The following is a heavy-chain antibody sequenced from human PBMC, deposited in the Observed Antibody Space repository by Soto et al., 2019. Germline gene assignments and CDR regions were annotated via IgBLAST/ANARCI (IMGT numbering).Heavy chain of an antibody. J-gene: IGHJ3*02. V-gene: IGHV4-4*02. CDR1: SGSISSSNW. CDR3: ERAENATAERRDVGAFDI. CDR2: IYHSGST. D-gene: IGHD1-26*01. Sequence: QVQLQESGPGLVKPSVTLSLTCAVSSGSISSSNWWSWVRQPPGKGLEWIGEIYHSGSTNFNTYLTSRVTIYGDKTKNRLYLKMSSVTAADTAVYYCERAENATAERRDVGAFDIWGQGTMVTVSS.